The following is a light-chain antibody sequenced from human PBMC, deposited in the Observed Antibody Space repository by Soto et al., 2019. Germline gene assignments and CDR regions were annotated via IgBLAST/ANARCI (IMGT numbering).Light chain of an antibody. CDR1: SSDVGGYDY. CDR3: SSYAGSNNLRYV. J-gene: IGLJ1*01. CDR2: EVS. V-gene: IGLV2-8*01. Sequence: QSDLTQPPSASGSPGQSVTISCTGTSSDVGGYDYVSWYQQHPGTAPKLLIYEVSKRPSGVPDRFSGSKSGNTASLTVSGLQAEDEADYFCSSYAGSNNLRYVFGTGTKLTVL.